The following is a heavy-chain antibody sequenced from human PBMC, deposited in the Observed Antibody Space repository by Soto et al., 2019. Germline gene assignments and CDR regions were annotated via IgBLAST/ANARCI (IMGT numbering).Heavy chain of an antibody. CDR3: ARDMTTVTTDYYGMDV. CDR1: GGSFSGYY. V-gene: IGHV4-34*01. D-gene: IGHD4-17*01. Sequence: SETLSLTCAVYGGSFSGYYWSWIRQTPGKGLEWIGEINHSGSTNYNPSLKSRVTISVDTSKNQFSPKLSSVTAADTAVYYCARDMTTVTTDYYGMDVWGQGTTVTVSS. CDR2: INHSGST. J-gene: IGHJ6*02.